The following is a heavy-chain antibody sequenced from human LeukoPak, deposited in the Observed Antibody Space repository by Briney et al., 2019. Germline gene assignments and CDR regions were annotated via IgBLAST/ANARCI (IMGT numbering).Heavy chain of an antibody. V-gene: IGHV1-2*02. J-gene: IGHJ4*02. CDR1: GHXFTTYY. D-gene: IGHD1-1*01. CDR3: ASYASGYNWLRV. Sequence: GASVKVSCKASGHXFTTYYIHWVRQAPGQGLEWMGWIHPGTGDTNYAQKFQDRVTVTRDTSIATAYMDLIRLTSDDTAVYYCASYASGYNWLRVWGQGTLVTVSS. CDR2: IHPGTGDT.